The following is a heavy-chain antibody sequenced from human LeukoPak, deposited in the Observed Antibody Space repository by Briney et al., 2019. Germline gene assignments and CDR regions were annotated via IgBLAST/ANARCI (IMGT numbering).Heavy chain of an antibody. Sequence: PSETLSLTCTVSGGSISSYYWSWIRQPPGKGLEWIGYIYYSGSTNYNPSLKSRVTISVDTSKNQFSLQLNSVTPEDTAVYYCAREVGGTQVSDAFDIWGQGTMVTVSS. CDR2: IYYSGST. D-gene: IGHD3-10*01. V-gene: IGHV4-59*12. J-gene: IGHJ3*02. CDR3: AREVGGTQVSDAFDI. CDR1: GGSISSYY.